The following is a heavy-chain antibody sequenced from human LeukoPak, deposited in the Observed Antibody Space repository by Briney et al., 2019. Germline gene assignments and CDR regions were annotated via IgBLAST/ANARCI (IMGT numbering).Heavy chain of an antibody. Sequence: GASVKVSCKASGYTFTGYYMHWVRQAPGQGLEWMGWINPNSGGTNYAQKLQGRVTMTRDTSISTAYMELSRLRSDDTAVYYCARACGFNSGSYWHDYWGQGTLVTVSS. CDR1: GYTFTGYY. CDR3: ARACGFNSGSYWHDY. J-gene: IGHJ4*02. V-gene: IGHV1-2*02. D-gene: IGHD1-26*01. CDR2: INPNSGGT.